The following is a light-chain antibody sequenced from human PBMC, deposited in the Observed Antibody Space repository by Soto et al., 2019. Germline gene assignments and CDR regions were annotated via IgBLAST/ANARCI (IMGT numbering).Light chain of an antibody. CDR3: QQYNDWPLT. J-gene: IGKJ1*01. CDR1: QSVSSN. CDR2: GAF. Sequence: EIVLTQSACTLSLSPGERATLSCRASQSVSSNYLAWYQQKPGQAPRLLIYGAFTRATGIPARFSGTGSGTEFTLTISSLQSEDFALYYCQQYNDWPLTFGQGTKVDI. V-gene: IGKV3-15*01.